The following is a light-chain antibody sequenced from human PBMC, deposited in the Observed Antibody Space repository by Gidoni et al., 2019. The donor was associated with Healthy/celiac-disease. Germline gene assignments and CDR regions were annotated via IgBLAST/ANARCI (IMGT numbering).Light chain of an antibody. CDR2: AAS. V-gene: IGKV1-39*01. Sequence: DSQMTQSPSSLSASVGDRVTITCRASQSISSYLNWYQQKPGKAPKLLSYAASSLQSGVPSRFSGSGSGTDFTLTISSLQPDDFATYYCQQSYSTPTFGQGTKVEIK. J-gene: IGKJ1*01. CDR1: QSISSY. CDR3: QQSYSTPT.